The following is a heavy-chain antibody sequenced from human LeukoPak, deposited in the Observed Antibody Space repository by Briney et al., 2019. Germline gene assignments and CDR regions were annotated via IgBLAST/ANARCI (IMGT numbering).Heavy chain of an antibody. V-gene: IGHV3-23*01. Sequence: GGSLRLSCAASGFTFSSYSMTWVRQTPGKGLEWVSGVSDSGDSTYYADSVKGRFTISRDNSRNTLYLEMNSLRAEDTAVYYCTKWSGFGNDWGQGTLVTVSS. CDR3: TKWSGFGND. CDR2: VSDSGDST. J-gene: IGHJ4*02. CDR1: GFTFSSYS. D-gene: IGHD3-10*01.